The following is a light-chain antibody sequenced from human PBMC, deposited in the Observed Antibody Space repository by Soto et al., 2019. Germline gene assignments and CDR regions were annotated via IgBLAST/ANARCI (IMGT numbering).Light chain of an antibody. CDR1: QSINNYF. Sequence: GWTQSPGTLSLSPGERATLSCRASQSINNYFLDWYQQKRGQAPSLLIYGPSNKATGIPHMFSGIGAGTDATLAISRLEHDDFALYYCQHYGSPFTFGLGTKVDIK. V-gene: IGKV3-20*01. CDR2: GPS. CDR3: QHYGSPFT. J-gene: IGKJ3*01.